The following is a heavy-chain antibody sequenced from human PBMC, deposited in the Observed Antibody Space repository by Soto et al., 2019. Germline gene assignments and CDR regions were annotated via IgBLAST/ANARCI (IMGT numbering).Heavy chain of an antibody. CDR2: IYHSGST. D-gene: IGHD2-2*01. CDR1: NFSITDGFH. Sequence: SSETLSLTCFVSNFSITDGFHWGWIRQSPGKGLEWIATIYHSGSTYYNPSLKSRLTISVDTSKNQFSLRLTSVTAADTAVYYCAIAVYCTTANCWDDRQNYNSVVWGQGNAVTVSS. J-gene: IGHJ6*02. CDR3: AIAVYCTTANCWDDRQNYNSVV. V-gene: IGHV4-38-2*02.